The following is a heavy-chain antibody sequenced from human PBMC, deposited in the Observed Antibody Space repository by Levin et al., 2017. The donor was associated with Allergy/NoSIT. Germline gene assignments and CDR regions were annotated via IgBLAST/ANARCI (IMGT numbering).Heavy chain of an antibody. V-gene: IGHV3-9*01. D-gene: IGHD3-3*01. J-gene: IGHJ6*02. CDR1: GFTFDDYA. CDR2: ITWNSATI. CDR3: ANDQGRITAFGLVSDYFNYAMDV. Sequence: LKISCAASGFTFDDYAMHWVRQGPGKGLEWVSSITWNSATIKYADSVKGRFTISRDNAKNFVYLEMKSLRAEDTALYYCANDQGRITAFGLVSDYFNYAMDVWGQGTRVTVSS.